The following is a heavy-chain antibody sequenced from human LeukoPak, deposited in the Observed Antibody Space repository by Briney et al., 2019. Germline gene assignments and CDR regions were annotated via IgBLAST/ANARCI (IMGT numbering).Heavy chain of an antibody. J-gene: IGHJ4*02. CDR1: GFTFSSYS. D-gene: IGHD3-22*01. CDR2: ISSSSSYI. CDR3: ARHQYYYDSSGSLDY. Sequence: GGSLRLSCAASGFTFSSYSMNWVRQAPGKELEWVSSISSSSSYIYYADSVKGRFTISRDNAKNSLYLQMNSLRAEDTAVYYCARHQYYYDSSGSLDYWGQGTLVTVSS. V-gene: IGHV3-21*01.